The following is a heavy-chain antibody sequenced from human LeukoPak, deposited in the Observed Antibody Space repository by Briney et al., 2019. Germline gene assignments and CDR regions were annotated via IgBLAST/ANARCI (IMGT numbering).Heavy chain of an antibody. V-gene: IGHV1-46*01. J-gene: IGHJ6*02. CDR1: GYTFTSYY. Sequence: ASVKVSCKASGYTFTSYYMHWVRQAPGQGLEWMGIINPSGGSTSYAQKFQGRVTMTRDTSTSTVYMELSSLRSEDTAVYYCARARPGRNLYYYYYGMDVWGQGTTVTVSS. CDR2: INPSGGST. CDR3: ARARPGRNLYYYYYGMDV.